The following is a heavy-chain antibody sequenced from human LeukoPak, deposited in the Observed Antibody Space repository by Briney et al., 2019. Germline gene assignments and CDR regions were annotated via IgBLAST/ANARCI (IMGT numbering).Heavy chain of an antibody. J-gene: IGHJ6*02. Sequence: PGGSLRLSCAASGFTFSSYSMNWVRQAPGKGLEWVSSISSSSSYIYYADSVKGRFTISRDNAKNSLYLQMNSLRAEDTAVYYCARYSDYDYVWGSYRYYYYYGMDVWGQGTTVTVSS. CDR1: GFTFSSYS. V-gene: IGHV3-21*01. CDR2: ISSSSSYI. D-gene: IGHD3-16*02. CDR3: ARYSDYDYVWGSYRYYYYYGMDV.